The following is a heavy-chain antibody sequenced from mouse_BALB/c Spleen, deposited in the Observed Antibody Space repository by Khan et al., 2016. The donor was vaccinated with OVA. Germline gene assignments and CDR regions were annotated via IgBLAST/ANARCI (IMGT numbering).Heavy chain of an antibody. J-gene: IGHJ3*01. V-gene: IGHV1-7*01. Sequence: QVQLMESGAELAKPGASVKMSCKASGYTFTSYWMHWVKQRPGQGLEWIGYINPSSDYTAYNQKFKDKATLTADKSSSTAYMQLNSLTSADTAAYSCVNQGSSSGWFTYWGQGTLVTVSA. CDR3: VNQGSSSGWFTY. CDR1: GYTFTSYW. D-gene: IGHD1-1*01. CDR2: INPSSDYT.